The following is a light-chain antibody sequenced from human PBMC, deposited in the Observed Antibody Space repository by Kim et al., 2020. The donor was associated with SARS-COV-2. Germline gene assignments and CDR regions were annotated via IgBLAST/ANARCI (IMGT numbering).Light chain of an antibody. CDR2: GAS. J-gene: IGKJ2*01. CDR3: QQYDTSRRS. Sequence: SSPGERATTSCRASQSVRNNFLAWYQQRPGQAPRLLIYGASRRATGTPDRFSGSGSGTDFTLTINGLEPEDFAVYYCQQYDTSRRSFGQGTKLEI. CDR1: QSVRNNF. V-gene: IGKV3-20*01.